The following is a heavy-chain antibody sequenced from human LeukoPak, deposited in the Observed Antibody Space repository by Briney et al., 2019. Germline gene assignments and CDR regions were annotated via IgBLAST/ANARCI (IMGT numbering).Heavy chain of an antibody. CDR2: INHSGST. CDR3: ARGPPYYYDSSGTFDY. J-gene: IGHJ4*02. V-gene: IGHV4-34*01. D-gene: IGHD3-22*01. CDR1: GGSFSGYY. Sequence: SETLSLTCAVYGGSFSGYYWSWIRQPPGKGLEWIGEINHSGSTNYNPSLKSRVTISVDTSKNQFSLKLSSVTAADTAVYYCARGPPYYYDSSGTFDYWGQGTLVIVSS.